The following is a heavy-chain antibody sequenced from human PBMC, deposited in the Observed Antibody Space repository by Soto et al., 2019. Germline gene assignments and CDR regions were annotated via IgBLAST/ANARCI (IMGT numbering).Heavy chain of an antibody. V-gene: IGHV3-7*01. CDR1: GFIFNNYW. CDR3: ASVAI. CDR2: IKPDGREK. D-gene: IGHD5-12*01. Sequence: EVQLVESGGGLVQPGGSLRLSCAASGFIFNNYWMSWVRQAPGKGLEWVANIKPDGREKNYVASVKGRFTISRDNAKNSLDLQMNSLTAEDTAVYYCASVAIWGQGTLVTVSS. J-gene: IGHJ4*02.